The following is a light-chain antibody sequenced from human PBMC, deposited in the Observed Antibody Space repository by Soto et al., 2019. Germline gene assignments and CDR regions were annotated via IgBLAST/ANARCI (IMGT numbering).Light chain of an antibody. V-gene: IGLV2-14*01. J-gene: IGLJ1*01. CDR1: TSDVGGYNY. CDR3: GSYTDSITYV. Sequence: QSALAQPACVSWSLGQSVTISCSGTTSDVGGYNYVSWYQQHPGKAPILMIYEVTNRPSGVSNRFSGSKSGNTASLTISGLQVEDEADYYCGSYTDSITYVFGTGTKVTVL. CDR2: EVT.